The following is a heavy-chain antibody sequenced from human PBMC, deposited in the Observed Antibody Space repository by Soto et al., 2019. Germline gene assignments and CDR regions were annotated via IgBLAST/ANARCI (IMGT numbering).Heavy chain of an antibody. CDR3: ARARLGYCSGGSCYGAFDI. Sequence: SGAASLVTFSSYAMHWVRQAPGKWLERVAVISYDGSNKYYADSVKGLFTISRDNSKNTLYLQMTSLRAEDTAVYYCARARLGYCSGGSCYGAFDIWGQGTIVTVSS. D-gene: IGHD2-15*01. J-gene: IGHJ3*02. V-gene: IGHV3-30-3*01. CDR1: LVTFSSYA. CDR2: ISYDGSNK.